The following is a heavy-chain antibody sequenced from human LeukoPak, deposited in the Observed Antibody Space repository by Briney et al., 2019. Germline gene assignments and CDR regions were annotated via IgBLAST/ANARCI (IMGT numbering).Heavy chain of an antibody. Sequence: ASVKVSCKASGGTFSSYAISWVRQATGQGLEWMGWMNPNSGNTGYAQKFQGRVTMTRNTSISTAYMELSSLRSEDTAVYYCARTYYYGSGSYGVWGQGTLVTVSS. CDR3: ARTYYYGSGSYGV. CDR2: MNPNSGNT. CDR1: GGTFSSYA. D-gene: IGHD3-10*01. J-gene: IGHJ4*02. V-gene: IGHV1-8*02.